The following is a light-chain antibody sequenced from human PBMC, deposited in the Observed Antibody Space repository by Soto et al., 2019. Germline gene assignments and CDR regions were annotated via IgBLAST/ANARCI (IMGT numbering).Light chain of an antibody. CDR1: QSVSSSY. CDR3: QQYDCSLYT. CDR2: GAS. V-gene: IGKV3-20*01. J-gene: IGKJ2*01. Sequence: EIVLTQSPGTLSLSPGERATLSCRASQSVSSSYVAWYQQKPGQAPRLLIYGASSRATGIPDRFSGSGSGRDFTLSISRLGPEDFAVYYCQQYDCSLYTFGQGTKLEIK.